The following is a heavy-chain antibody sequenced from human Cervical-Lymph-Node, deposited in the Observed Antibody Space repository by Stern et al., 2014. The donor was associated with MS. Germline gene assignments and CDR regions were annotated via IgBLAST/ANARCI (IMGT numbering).Heavy chain of an antibody. Sequence: EVQLVESGAEVKKPGESLKISCKASGYFFSRSWIGWGRQMPGRGLEWVGNIYPSDSDTKYSPSFQGQVTISADTSISTAYLEWSSLKASDTAMYYCARHTSPWSSGAFDSWGQATVVIVSS. D-gene: IGHD6-19*01. J-gene: IGHJ4*02. CDR2: IYPSDSDT. V-gene: IGHV5-51*01. CDR3: ARHTSPWSSGAFDS. CDR1: GYFFSRSW.